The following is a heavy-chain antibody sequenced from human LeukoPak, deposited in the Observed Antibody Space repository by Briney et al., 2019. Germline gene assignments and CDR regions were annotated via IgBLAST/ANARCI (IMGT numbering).Heavy chain of an antibody. CDR3: ARGGSDTAMAHDY. J-gene: IGHJ4*02. CDR1: GFTFSNYW. CDR2: INRGGSRT. D-gene: IGHD5-18*01. Sequence: PGGSLRLSCVASGFTFSNYWMHWVRQPPGKGLMWVSRINRGGSRTDYADSVKGRFTISRDDAKNTLYLQLNSLRAEGTAVYFCARGGSDTAMAHDYWGQGTLVTVSS. V-gene: IGHV3-74*01.